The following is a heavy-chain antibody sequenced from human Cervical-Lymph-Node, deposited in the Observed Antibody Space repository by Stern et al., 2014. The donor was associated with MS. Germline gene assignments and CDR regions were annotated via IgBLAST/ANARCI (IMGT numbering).Heavy chain of an antibody. Sequence: EVQLVESGGELVQPGGSLRLSCAVSELAFSRYWMHWVRQAPGKGLVWVSRINGDGSITNYADSVKGRFTISRDNAKNTLYLQLNSLRAEDTAVYYCSREIRWYFDLWGRGTLVTVSS. V-gene: IGHV3-74*02. CDR3: SREIRWYFDL. CDR1: ELAFSRYW. CDR2: INGDGSIT. J-gene: IGHJ2*01.